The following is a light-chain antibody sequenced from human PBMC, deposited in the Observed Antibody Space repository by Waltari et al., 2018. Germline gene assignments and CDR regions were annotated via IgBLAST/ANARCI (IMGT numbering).Light chain of an antibody. CDR2: DVS. V-gene: IGLV2-14*03. Sequence: QSALTQPASVSGSPGQSLTISCTGTSSDVGGYNYVSWYQHHTGKAPTPMIFDVSNRPSGVSIRFSGSNSGNSASLTISGLQAEDEADYYCSSYISSSTLEVFGGGTRLTVL. CDR3: SSYISSSTLEV. CDR1: SSDVGGYNY. J-gene: IGLJ3*02.